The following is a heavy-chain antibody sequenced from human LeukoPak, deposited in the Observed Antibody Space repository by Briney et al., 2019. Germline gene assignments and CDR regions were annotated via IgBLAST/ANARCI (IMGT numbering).Heavy chain of an antibody. CDR3: AREPKYGSGSRGIFDY. D-gene: IGHD3-10*01. CDR1: GGAISSSRYY. Sequence: SETLSLKCTVPGGAISSSRYYWGWIRQSPGKGLEWIGDIYYRGSTYDNPSLKSRMTISVDTSRNQFSLKLSSVTAADTAVYYCAREPKYGSGSRGIFDYWGQGTLVTVSS. V-gene: IGHV4-39*07. CDR2: IYYRGST. J-gene: IGHJ4*02.